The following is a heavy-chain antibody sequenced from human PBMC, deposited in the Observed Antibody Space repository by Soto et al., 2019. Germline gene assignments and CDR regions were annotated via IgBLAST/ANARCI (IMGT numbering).Heavy chain of an antibody. J-gene: IGHJ5*02. CDR2: IYYSGST. CDR3: ARDASYYYDSSGYAWFDP. V-gene: IGHV4-59*01. CDR1: GGSISSYY. Sequence: PSETLSLTCTVSGGSISSYYWSWIRQPPGKGLEWIGYIYYSGSTNYNPALKSRVTISVDTSKNQFSLKLSSVTAADTAVYYCARDASYYYDSSGYAWFDPWGQGTLVTVSS. D-gene: IGHD3-22*01.